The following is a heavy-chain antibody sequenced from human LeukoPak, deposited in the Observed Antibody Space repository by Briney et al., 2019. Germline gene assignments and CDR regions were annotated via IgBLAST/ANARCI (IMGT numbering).Heavy chain of an antibody. Sequence: GGSLRLSCAASGFTVNKYEIHWVRQAPGKGLEWISYINGGATTTNYADSVWGRFTISRDDAQNSVHLQMNSLRDEDTAVYYCVRGRLLRSTKYFDYWGQGALITVSS. CDR3: VRGRLLRSTKYFDY. J-gene: IGHJ4*02. V-gene: IGHV3-48*03. CDR2: INGGATTT. D-gene: IGHD2-21*02. CDR1: GFTVNKYE.